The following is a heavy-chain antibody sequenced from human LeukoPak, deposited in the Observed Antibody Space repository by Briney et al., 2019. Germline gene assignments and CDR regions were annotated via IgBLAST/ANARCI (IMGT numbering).Heavy chain of an antibody. Sequence: SETLSLTCAVYGGSFSGYYWSWIRQPPGKGLEWIGEINHSGSTNYNPSLKSRVTISVDTSKNQFSLKLSSVTAADTAVYYCAREIGYSYGRYFDDWGQGTLVTVSS. CDR3: AREIGYSYGRYFDD. D-gene: IGHD5-18*01. J-gene: IGHJ4*02. V-gene: IGHV4-34*01. CDR2: INHSGST. CDR1: GGSFSGYY.